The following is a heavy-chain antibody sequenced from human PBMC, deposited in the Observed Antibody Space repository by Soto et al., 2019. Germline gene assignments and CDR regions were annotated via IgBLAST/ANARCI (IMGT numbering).Heavy chain of an antibody. CDR3: ARHRRTTVAKFGFDN. Sequence: QVQLQESGPGLVKPSETLSLTCTVSGGSINSYCWSWIRQPPGKGLEWIAYIFDSGNANYNPALKSRVTISVDTSKNQFSLKLTSVTAADTAVYYCARHRRTTVAKFGFDNWGQGALVTVSS. D-gene: IGHD4-4*01. J-gene: IGHJ4*02. CDR1: GGSINSYC. CDR2: IFDSGNA. V-gene: IGHV4-59*08.